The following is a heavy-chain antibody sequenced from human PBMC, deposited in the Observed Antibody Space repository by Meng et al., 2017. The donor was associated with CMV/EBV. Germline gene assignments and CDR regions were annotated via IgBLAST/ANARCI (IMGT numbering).Heavy chain of an antibody. V-gene: IGHV1-18*01. D-gene: IGHD1-20*01. Sequence: ASVKVSCKASGYTFTSYGISWVRQAPGQGLEWMGWISAYNGNTNYAQKLQGRVTMTTDTSTSTAYMELRSLRSDDTAVYYCAREEYNSGPGVYYYYGMDVWGQGITVTVSS. J-gene: IGHJ6*02. CDR3: AREEYNSGPGVYYYYGMDV. CDR1: GYTFTSYG. CDR2: ISAYNGNT.